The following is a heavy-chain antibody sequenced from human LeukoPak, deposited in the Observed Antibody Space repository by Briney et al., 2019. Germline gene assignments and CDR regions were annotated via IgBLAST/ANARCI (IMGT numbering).Heavy chain of an antibody. D-gene: IGHD2-15*01. CDR1: GFTFSSSG. Sequence: GGSLRLSCAASGFTFSSSGMHWVRQSPGKGLEWVAVILYNGNNKYYADSVKGRFTISRDNSKNTLYLQMNSLRVEDTAVYYCARAGGYCSGGSYYRGYSWFDPWGQGTLVTVSS. CDR2: ILYNGNNK. CDR3: ARAGGYCSGGSYYRGYSWFDP. V-gene: IGHV3-33*01. J-gene: IGHJ5*02.